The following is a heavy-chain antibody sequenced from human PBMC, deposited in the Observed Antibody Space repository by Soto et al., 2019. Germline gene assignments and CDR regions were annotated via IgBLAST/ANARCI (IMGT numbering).Heavy chain of an antibody. Sequence: PGGSLRLSCAASGFSFSTYNMDWVRQAPGKEPEWIAYISTTSFTIYYADSVKGRFTISRDNDRNSLYLEMNSLRDEDTAVYYCARDRCYDGTCYSASDSWGQGTLVTVSS. V-gene: IGHV3-48*02. J-gene: IGHJ5*01. CDR2: ISTTSFTI. CDR1: GFSFSTYN. CDR3: ARDRCYDGTCYSASDS. D-gene: IGHD2-15*01.